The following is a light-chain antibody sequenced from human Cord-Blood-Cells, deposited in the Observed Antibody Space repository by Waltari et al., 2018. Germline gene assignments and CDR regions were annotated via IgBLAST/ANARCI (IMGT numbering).Light chain of an antibody. J-gene: IGLJ3*02. CDR1: SLRSYY. V-gene: IGLV3-19*01. CDR3: NSRDSSGNHLV. CDR2: GKN. Sequence: SSELTQDHAVSVALGQTVRITCQGDSLRSYYESWYQQKQGQAPVLVIYGKNNRPSGIPDRFSGSSSGNTASLTITGAQAEDEAYYYCNSRDSSGNHLVFGGGTKLTVL.